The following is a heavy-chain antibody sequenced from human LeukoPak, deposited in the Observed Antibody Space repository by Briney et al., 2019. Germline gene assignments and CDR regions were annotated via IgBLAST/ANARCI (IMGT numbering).Heavy chain of an antibody. Sequence: ASVKVSCKSAGYTFTGYDMYWVRQAPGQGLERMGWINPNSGGTNYAQKFQGRVTMTRDTSISTAYMELSSLRSEDTAVYYCARRLRDTDAFDIWGQGTMVTVSS. CDR1: GYTFTGYD. CDR3: ARRLRDTDAFDI. J-gene: IGHJ3*02. D-gene: IGHD5-18*01. V-gene: IGHV1-2*02. CDR2: INPNSGGT.